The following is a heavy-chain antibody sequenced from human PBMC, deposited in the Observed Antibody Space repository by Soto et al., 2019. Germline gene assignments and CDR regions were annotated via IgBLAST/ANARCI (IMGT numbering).Heavy chain of an antibody. D-gene: IGHD3-10*01. J-gene: IGHJ4*02. CDR1: GGTFSSYT. CDR3: ARGEGDFDY. Sequence: QVQLVQSGAEVKKPGSSVKVSCKASGGTFSSYTISWVRQAPGQGLEWMGRIIPILGIANYAQKFQGRVTXXADKSTSTAYMELSSLRSEDTAVYYCARGEGDFDYWGQGTLVTVSS. V-gene: IGHV1-69*02. CDR2: IIPILGIA.